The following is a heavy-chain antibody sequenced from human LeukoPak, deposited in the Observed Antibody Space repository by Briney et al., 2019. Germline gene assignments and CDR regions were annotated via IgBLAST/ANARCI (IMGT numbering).Heavy chain of an antibody. D-gene: IGHD2-2*01. CDR2: ISSSSSYI. CDR1: GFTFSSYS. V-gene: IGHV3-21*01. J-gene: IGHJ4*02. Sequence: GGSLRLSCAASGFTFSSYSMNWVRQAPGKGLEWVSSISSSSSYIYYADSVKGRFTISRDNAKDSLYLQMNSLRAEDTAVYYCAREVTYCSSTSCSYFDYWGQGTLVTVSS. CDR3: AREVTYCSSTSCSYFDY.